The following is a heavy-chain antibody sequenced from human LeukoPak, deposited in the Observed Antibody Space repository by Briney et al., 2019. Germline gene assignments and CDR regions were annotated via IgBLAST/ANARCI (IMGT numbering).Heavy chain of an antibody. D-gene: IGHD3-10*01. CDR2: INHSGST. Sequence: SETLSLTCAVYGGSFSGYYWSWIRQPPGKGLEGIGEINHSGSTNYNTSLKSRVTISVDTSKNQFSLKLSSVTAADTAVYYCARGGMVRGTIDYWGQGTLVTVSS. V-gene: IGHV4-34*01. CDR1: GGSFSGYY. CDR3: ARGGMVRGTIDY. J-gene: IGHJ4*02.